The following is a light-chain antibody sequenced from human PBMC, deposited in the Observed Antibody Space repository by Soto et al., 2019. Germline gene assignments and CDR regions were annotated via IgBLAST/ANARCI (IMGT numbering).Light chain of an antibody. CDR2: EVR. CDR3: QAYDYSLTASV. CDR1: SSDVGGYNY. Sequence: QSVLTQPASVSGSPGQSITISCAGTSSDVGGYNYVSWYQQYPGKAPKLMIYEVRNRPSGVSNRFSGSKSGTSASLAITGLQAEDEADYYCQAYDYSLTASVFGGGTKVTVL. J-gene: IGLJ3*02. V-gene: IGLV2-14*01.